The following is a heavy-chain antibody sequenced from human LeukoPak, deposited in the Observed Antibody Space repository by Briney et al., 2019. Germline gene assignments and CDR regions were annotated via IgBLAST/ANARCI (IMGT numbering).Heavy chain of an antibody. J-gene: IGHJ6*02. CDR2: ISTSGSAV. Sequence: GGSLRLSCAASGFTFSDYYMAWIRQAPGKGLEWISYISTSGSAVYYADSVKGRFTMSRDNAKNSLYPQMNSLRAEDTAVYYCARRALFYYNSWSPTHDYGMDVWGQGTTVTVSS. CDR1: GFTFSDYY. D-gene: IGHD3-10*01. CDR3: ARRALFYYNSWSPTHDYGMDV. V-gene: IGHV3-11*01.